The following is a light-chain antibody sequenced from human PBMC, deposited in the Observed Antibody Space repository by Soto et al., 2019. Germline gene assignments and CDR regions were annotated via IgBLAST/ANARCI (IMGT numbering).Light chain of an antibody. CDR1: SSNIGAEYD. Sequence: QAVVTQPASVSGAPGQRVTISCSGSSSNIGAEYDVHWYQQVPGTAPKLLIYGNNNRPSGVPDRFSGSKSGTSASLAITGLQAEDEADYHCQSYDTTLRGSIFGSGTKLNVL. V-gene: IGLV1-40*01. CDR3: QSYDTTLRGSI. CDR2: GNN. J-gene: IGLJ1*01.